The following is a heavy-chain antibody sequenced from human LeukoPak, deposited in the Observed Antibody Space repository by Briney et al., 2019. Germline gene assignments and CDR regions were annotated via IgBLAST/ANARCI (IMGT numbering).Heavy chain of an antibody. Sequence: SSETLSLTCAVYGGSFSGYYWSWIRQPPGKGLEWIGEINHSGSTNYNPSLKSRVTISVDTSKNQFSLKLSSVTAADTAVYHCARGGKDFAWFDPWGQGTLVTVSS. CDR2: INHSGST. D-gene: IGHD2-15*01. J-gene: IGHJ5*02. V-gene: IGHV4-34*01. CDR1: GGSFSGYY. CDR3: ARGGKDFAWFDP.